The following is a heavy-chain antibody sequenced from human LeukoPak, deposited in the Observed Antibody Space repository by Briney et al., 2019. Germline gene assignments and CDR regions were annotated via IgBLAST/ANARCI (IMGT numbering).Heavy chain of an antibody. CDR3: AKDDHITMVRGVITY. D-gene: IGHD3-10*01. Sequence: GGSLRLSCAASGFTFSSYEMNWVRQAPGKGLEWVSYISSSGSTIYYADSVKGRFTISRDNSKNTLYLQMNSLRAEDTAVYYCAKDDHITMVRGVITYWGQGTLVTVSS. CDR1: GFTFSSYE. J-gene: IGHJ4*02. CDR2: ISSSGSTI. V-gene: IGHV3-48*03.